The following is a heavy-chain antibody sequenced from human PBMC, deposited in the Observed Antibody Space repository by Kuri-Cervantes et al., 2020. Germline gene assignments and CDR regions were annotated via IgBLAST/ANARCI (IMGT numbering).Heavy chain of an antibody. CDR2: IYYSGST. CDR1: GGSISSGDYY. CDR3: ARDSSSRGSFDY. D-gene: IGHD6-13*01. Sequence: SETLSLTCTVSGGSISSGDYYWSWIRQPPGKGLEWIGYIYYSGSTNYNPSLKSRVTISIDNFKNQFSLKLSSVTAADTAVCYCARDSSSRGSFDYWGQGTLVTVSS. V-gene: IGHV4-61*08. J-gene: IGHJ4*02.